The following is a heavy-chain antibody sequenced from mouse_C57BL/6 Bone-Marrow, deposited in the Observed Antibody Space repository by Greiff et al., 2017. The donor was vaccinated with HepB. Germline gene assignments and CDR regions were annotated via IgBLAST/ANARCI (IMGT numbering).Heavy chain of an antibody. V-gene: IGHV5-9-1*02. CDR3: TKCDGLYYAMDY. CDR1: GFTFSSYA. Sequence: EVKLVESGEGLVKPGGSLKLSCAASGFTFSSYAMSWVRQTPEKRLEWVAYISSGGDYIYYADTVKGRFTISRDNARNTLYLQMSSLKSEDTAMYYCTKCDGLYYAMDYWGQGTSVTVSS. J-gene: IGHJ4*01. CDR2: ISSGGDYI. D-gene: IGHD1-2*01.